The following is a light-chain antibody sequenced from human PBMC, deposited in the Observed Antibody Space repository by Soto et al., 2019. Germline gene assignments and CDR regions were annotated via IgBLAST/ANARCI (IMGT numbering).Light chain of an antibody. V-gene: IGKV3-15*01. CDR1: QSLTTY. CDR3: QQYNKWPLT. J-gene: IGKJ4*01. Sequence: EVVMTQSPATLSVSPGETPTLSCRASQSLTTYLAWYQQKPDQAPRLLIYGISTRATDVPARFSGSGSGTEFTLTISGLQSEDFAVYYCQQYNKWPLTFGGGTKVDTK. CDR2: GIS.